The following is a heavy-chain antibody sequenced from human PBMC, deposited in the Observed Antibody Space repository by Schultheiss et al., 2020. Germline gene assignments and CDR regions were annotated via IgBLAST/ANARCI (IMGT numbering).Heavy chain of an antibody. CDR1: GGSISSGDYY. Sequence: SQTLSLTCTVSGGSISSGDYYWSWIRQPPGKGLEWIGYIYYSGSTYYNPSLKSRVTISVDTSKNQFSLKLSSVTAADTAVYYCARVVKVRGVIIRRPYYFDYWGQGTLVTVSS. V-gene: IGHV4-30-4*01. CDR2: IYYSGST. D-gene: IGHD3-10*01. J-gene: IGHJ4*02. CDR3: ARVVKVRGVIIRRPYYFDY.